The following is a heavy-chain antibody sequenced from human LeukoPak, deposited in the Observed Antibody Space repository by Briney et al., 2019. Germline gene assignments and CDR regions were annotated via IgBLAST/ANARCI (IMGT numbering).Heavy chain of an antibody. CDR3: ARDERWLQPDY. D-gene: IGHD5-24*01. CDR2: IYYSGST. CDR1: GGSISSYY. J-gene: IGHJ4*02. V-gene: IGHV4-59*12. Sequence: PSETLSLTCTVSGGSISSYYWSWIRQPPGKGLEWIGYIYYSGSTNYNPSLKSRVTISVDKSKNQFSLKLSSVTAADTAVYYCARDERWLQPDYWGQGTLVTVSS.